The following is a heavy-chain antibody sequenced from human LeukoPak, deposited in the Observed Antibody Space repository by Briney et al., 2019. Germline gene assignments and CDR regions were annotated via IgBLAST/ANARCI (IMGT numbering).Heavy chain of an antibody. V-gene: IGHV1-2*02. CDR3: ATSPPLRYFDRAPNWFDP. Sequence: ASVKVSCKASGYTFTGYYMHWVRQAPGQGLEWMGWINPNSGGTNYAQKFQGRVTMTRDTSISTAYMELSRLRSDDTAVYYCATSPPLRYFDRAPNWFDPWGQGTLVTVSS. CDR1: GYTFTGYY. D-gene: IGHD3-9*01. J-gene: IGHJ5*02. CDR2: INPNSGGT.